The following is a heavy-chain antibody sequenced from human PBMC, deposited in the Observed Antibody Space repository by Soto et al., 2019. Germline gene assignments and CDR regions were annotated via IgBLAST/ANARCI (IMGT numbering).Heavy chain of an antibody. Sequence: QVQVVQSGAEVKKPGSSVKVSCKVSGGIFTNNAISWVRQAPGQGLEWLGGVIPLFDTAYYEQIFRGRLRISADVATTTAYRELSGLTSADTAVYFGATGGQNDGYNFYHGMDVWGQGTTVTVS. V-gene: IGHV1-69*01. D-gene: IGHD2-15*01. CDR1: GGIFTNNA. CDR3: ATGGQNDGYNFYHGMDV. CDR2: VIPLFDTA. J-gene: IGHJ6*02.